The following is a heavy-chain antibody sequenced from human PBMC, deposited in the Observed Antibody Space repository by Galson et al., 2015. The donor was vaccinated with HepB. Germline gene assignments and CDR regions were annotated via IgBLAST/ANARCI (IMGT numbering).Heavy chain of an antibody. CDR3: ARALVPDRNEFRAYYTYYYMDV. V-gene: IGHV4-61*02. D-gene: IGHD3-10*01. CDR1: GGSVSSGSYY. J-gene: IGHJ6*03. Sequence: TLSLTCPVSGGSVSSGSYYWSWIRQPAGKGLEWIGRMYTSGGTNYNPSLKSRITMSLDTSKYQFSLKLRSVTAADTAVYYCARALVPDRNEFRAYYTYYYMDVWGKGTTVTFSS. CDR2: MYTSGGT.